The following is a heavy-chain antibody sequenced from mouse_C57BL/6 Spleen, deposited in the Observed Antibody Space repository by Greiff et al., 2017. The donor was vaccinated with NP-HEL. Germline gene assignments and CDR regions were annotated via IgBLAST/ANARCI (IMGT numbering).Heavy chain of an antibody. J-gene: IGHJ4*01. CDR2: IHPNSGST. CDR3: ARSPPPKAMDY. CDR1: GYTFTSYW. Sequence: QVQLQQPGAELVKPGASVKLSCKASGYTFTSYWMHWVKQRPGQGLEWIGMIHPNSGSTNYNEKFKSKATLTVDKSSSTAYMQLSSLTSEDAAVYYCARSPPPKAMDYWGQGTSVTVSS. V-gene: IGHV1-64*01.